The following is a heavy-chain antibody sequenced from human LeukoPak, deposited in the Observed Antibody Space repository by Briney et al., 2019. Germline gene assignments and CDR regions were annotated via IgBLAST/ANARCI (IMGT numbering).Heavy chain of an antibody. Sequence: GGSLGLSCAASGFTFSSYEMNWVRQAPGKGLEWVSAISGSGGSTYYADSVKGRFTISRDNSKNTLYLQMNSLRAEDTAVYYCASQALPRTYYYDSSGYYTHDYWGQGTLVTVSS. D-gene: IGHD3-22*01. CDR2: ISGSGGST. V-gene: IGHV3-23*01. CDR3: ASQALPRTYYYDSSGYYTHDY. J-gene: IGHJ4*02. CDR1: GFTFSSYE.